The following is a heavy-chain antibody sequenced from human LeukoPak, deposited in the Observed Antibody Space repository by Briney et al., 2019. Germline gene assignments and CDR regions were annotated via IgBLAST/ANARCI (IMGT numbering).Heavy chain of an antibody. CDR1: GGTFSSYA. CDR3: ARGITENYENYGFDAFDI. V-gene: IGHV1-69*13. Sequence: ASVTVSCKASGGTFSSYAISWVRQAPGQGLEWMGGIIPIFGTANYAQKFQGRVAITADESTSTAYMELSSLRSEDTAVYYCARGITENYENYGFDAFDIWGQGTMVTVSS. D-gene: IGHD3/OR15-3a*01. CDR2: IIPIFGTA. J-gene: IGHJ3*02.